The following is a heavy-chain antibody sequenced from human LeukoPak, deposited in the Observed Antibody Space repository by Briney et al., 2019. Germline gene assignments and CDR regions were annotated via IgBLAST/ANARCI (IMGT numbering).Heavy chain of an antibody. J-gene: IGHJ6*02. CDR3: ARGRAGSYYDFWSGLWSYGMDV. Sequence: SQTLSLTCTVSGGSISSGGYYWSWIRQHPGKGLEWIGYIYYSGSTYYNPSLKSRVTISVDTSKNQFSLKLSSVTAADTAVYYCARGRAGSYYDFWSGLWSYGMDVWGQGTTVTVSS. CDR2: IYYSGST. D-gene: IGHD3-3*01. V-gene: IGHV4-31*03. CDR1: GGSISSGGYY.